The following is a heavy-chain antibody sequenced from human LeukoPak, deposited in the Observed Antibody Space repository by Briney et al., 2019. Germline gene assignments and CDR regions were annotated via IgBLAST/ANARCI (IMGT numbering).Heavy chain of an antibody. V-gene: IGHV4-34*01. D-gene: IGHD3-22*01. CDR1: GGSFSGYY. J-gene: IGHJ4*02. CDR3: ARGIVFDY. CDR2: IYYSGST. Sequence: SETLSLTCAVYGGSFSGYYWSWIRQPPGKGLEWIGYIYYSGSTYYNPSLKSRVTISVDTSKNQFSLKLSSVTAADTAVYYCARGIVFDYWGQGTLVTVSS.